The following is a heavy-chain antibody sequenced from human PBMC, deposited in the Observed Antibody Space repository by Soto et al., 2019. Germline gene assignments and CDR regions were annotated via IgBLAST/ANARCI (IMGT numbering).Heavy chain of an antibody. CDR1: GGSISSYY. CDR3: ARVHSTAFDP. CDR2: IYYSGST. V-gene: IGHV4-59*01. Sequence: PSETLSLTCTVSGGSISSYYCSWIRQPPGKGLEWIGYIYYSGSTNYNPSLKSRVTISVDTSKNQFSLKLSSVTAADTAVYYCARVHSTAFDPWGQGTLVTVSS. J-gene: IGHJ5*02. D-gene: IGHD6-13*01.